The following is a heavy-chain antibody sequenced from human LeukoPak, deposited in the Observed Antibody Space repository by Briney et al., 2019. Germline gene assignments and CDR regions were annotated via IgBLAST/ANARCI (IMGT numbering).Heavy chain of an antibody. CDR2: INHSGST. J-gene: IGHJ4*02. Sequence: SETLSLTCAVYGGSFSGYYWSWIRQPPGKGLEWIGEINHSGSTNYNPSLKSRVTISVDTSKNQFSLKLSSVTAADTAVYYCARHGGFGELFLRYYFDYWGQGTLVTVSS. V-gene: IGHV4-34*01. CDR3: ARHGGFGELFLRYYFDY. CDR1: GGSFSGYY. D-gene: IGHD3-10*01.